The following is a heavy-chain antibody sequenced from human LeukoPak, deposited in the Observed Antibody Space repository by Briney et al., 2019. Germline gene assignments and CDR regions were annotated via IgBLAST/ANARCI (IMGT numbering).Heavy chain of an antibody. CDR2: ISWNSGSI. D-gene: IGHD2-2*01. CDR1: GFTFDDYA. Sequence: GGSLRLSCAVSGFTFDDYAMHWVRQAPGKGLEWVSGISWNSGSIGYADSVKGRFTISRDNAKNSLYLQMNSLRAEDTALYYCALAKTDIVVVPAAMGSYYFDYWGQGTLVTVSS. J-gene: IGHJ4*02. V-gene: IGHV3-9*01. CDR3: ALAKTDIVVVPAAMGSYYFDY.